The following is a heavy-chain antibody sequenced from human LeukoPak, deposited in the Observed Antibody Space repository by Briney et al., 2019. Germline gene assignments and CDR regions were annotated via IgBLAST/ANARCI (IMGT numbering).Heavy chain of an antibody. Sequence: SSGDYXXGWVRXPXXKGLEWIGYIYYSGSTYYNPSLKSRVTISVDTSKNQFSLKLSSVTAADTAVYYCARVSVVPVWGQGTLVTVSS. CDR1: SSGDYX. CDR3: ARVSVVPV. V-gene: IGHV4-30-4*01. D-gene: IGHD4-23*01. CDR2: IYYSGST. J-gene: IGHJ4*02.